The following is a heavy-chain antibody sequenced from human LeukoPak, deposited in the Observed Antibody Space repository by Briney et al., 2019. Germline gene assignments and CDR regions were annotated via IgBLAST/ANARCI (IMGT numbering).Heavy chain of an antibody. CDR2: ISSSGSTI. D-gene: IGHD6-6*01. CDR1: GFTLSDYY. Sequence: GGSLSSSCAASGFTLSDYYMSWFGQLPGKGWEGVSYISSSGSTIYYADSVKGRFTISRDNATNSLYLQMNSLRAEDTAVYYCASDIAARPVWGYWGQGTLVTVSS. J-gene: IGHJ4*02. V-gene: IGHV3-11*01. CDR3: ASDIAARPVWGY.